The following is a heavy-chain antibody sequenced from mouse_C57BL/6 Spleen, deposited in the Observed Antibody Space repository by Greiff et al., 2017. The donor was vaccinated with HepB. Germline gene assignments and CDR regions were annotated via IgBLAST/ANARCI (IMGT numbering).Heavy chain of an antibody. CDR2: INPSTGGT. V-gene: IGHV1-42*01. Sequence: VQLQQSGPELVKPGASVKISCKASGYSFTGYYMNWVKQSPEKSLEWIGEINPSTGGTTYNQKFKAKATLTVDKSSSTAYMQLKSLTSEDSAVYYCARWGKATMVTTWCYWGQGTTLTVSS. D-gene: IGHD2-2*01. CDR1: GYSFTGYY. J-gene: IGHJ2*01. CDR3: ARWGKATMVTTWCY.